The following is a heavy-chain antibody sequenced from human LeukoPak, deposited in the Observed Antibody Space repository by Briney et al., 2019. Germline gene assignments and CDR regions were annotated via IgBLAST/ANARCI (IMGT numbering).Heavy chain of an antibody. Sequence: GGSLRLSCAASGFTFSNAWMSWVRQAPGKGLEWVGRIKSKTDGGTTDYAAPVKGRFTISRDDSKNTLYLQMNSLKTEDTAVYYCTTDTTISSVGYYYGSESYYNVWASDYWGQGTLVTVSS. CDR2: IKSKTDGGTT. D-gene: IGHD3-10*01. CDR3: TTDTTISSVGYYYGSESYYNVWASDY. J-gene: IGHJ4*02. CDR1: GFTFSNAW. V-gene: IGHV3-15*01.